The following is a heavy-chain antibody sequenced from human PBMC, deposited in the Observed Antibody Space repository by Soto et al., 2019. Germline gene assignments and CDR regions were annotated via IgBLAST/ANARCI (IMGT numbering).Heavy chain of an antibody. CDR1: GFTFSSYC. CDR3: ARDVWIQLSSLDY. CDR2: ISYDGSNK. D-gene: IGHD5-18*01. Sequence: GGSLRLSCAASGFTFSSYCMHWVRQAPGKGLEWVAVISYDGSNKYYADSVKGRFTISRDNSKNTLYLQMNSLRAEDTAVYYCARDVWIQLSSLDYWGQGTLVTVSS. V-gene: IGHV3-30*03. J-gene: IGHJ4*02.